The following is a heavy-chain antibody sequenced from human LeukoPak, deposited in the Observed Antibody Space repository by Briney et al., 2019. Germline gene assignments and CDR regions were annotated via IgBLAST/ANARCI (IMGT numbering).Heavy chain of an antibody. CDR2: IYYSGTT. J-gene: IGHJ4*02. V-gene: IGHV4-59*08. CDR3: ARGAVETTVAPGY. Sequence: SETLSLTCTVSGGSISSYYWSWLRQPPGKGLEWIGYIYYSGTTKSNPPLKSRVTISVDTSKNQFSLSLSSVTAADTAVYYCARGAVETTVAPGYWGQGTLVTVSS. D-gene: IGHD5-18*01. CDR1: GGSISSYY.